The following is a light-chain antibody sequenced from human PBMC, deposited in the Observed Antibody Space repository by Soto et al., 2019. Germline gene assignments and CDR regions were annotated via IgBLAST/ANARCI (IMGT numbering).Light chain of an antibody. CDR2: EVT. Sequence: QSVLTQPASVSGSPGQSITISCTGTSSDVGGYNYVSWYQQHPGKAPKLMIYEVTNRPSGVSNRFSGSKSANTASLTISGLQAEDEADYYCSSSSRSSTLYVFGTGTKVTVL. CDR1: SSDVGGYNY. J-gene: IGLJ1*01. V-gene: IGLV2-14*01. CDR3: SSSSRSSTLYV.